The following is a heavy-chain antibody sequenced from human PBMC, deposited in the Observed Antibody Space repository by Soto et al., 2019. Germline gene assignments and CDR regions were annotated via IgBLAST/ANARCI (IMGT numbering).Heavy chain of an antibody. V-gene: IGHV4-31*03. CDR3: ASAVVFVRSFDP. Sequence: PSETLSLTCTVSGGSISSGGYHWSWIRQHPGKGLEWIGYIYYSGSTYYNPSLKSRVTISVDTSKNQFSLKLSSVTAADTAVYYCASAVVFVRSFDPWGQGTLVTVSS. J-gene: IGHJ5*02. CDR2: IYYSGST. CDR1: GGSISSGGYH. D-gene: IGHD3-16*02.